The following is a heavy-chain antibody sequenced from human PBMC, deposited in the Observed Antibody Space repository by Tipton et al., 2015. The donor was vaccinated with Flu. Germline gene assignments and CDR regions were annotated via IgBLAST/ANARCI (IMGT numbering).Heavy chain of an antibody. J-gene: IGHJ3*02. V-gene: IGHV1-18*04. CDR1: GYTFTSYG. CDR3: ARDARCSSTSCYKEAFDI. D-gene: IGHD2-2*02. Sequence: QVQLVQSGAEVKKPGASVKVSCKASGYTFTSYGISWVRQAPGQGLEWMGWISAYNGNTNYAQKLQGRVTMTTDTSTSTAYMELRSLRSDDTAVYYCARDARCSSTSCYKEAFDIWGQGTMVTVSS. CDR2: ISAYNGNT.